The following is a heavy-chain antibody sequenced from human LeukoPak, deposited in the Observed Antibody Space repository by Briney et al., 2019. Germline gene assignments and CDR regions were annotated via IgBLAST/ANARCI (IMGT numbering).Heavy chain of an antibody. Sequence: SETLSLTCTASGGSISSYYWSWIRQPPGKGLEWIGYIYYSGSTNYNPSLKSRVTISVDTSKNQFSLKLSSVTAADTAVYYCARELDYYDSSGYYYSRYFQHWGQGTLVTVSS. J-gene: IGHJ1*01. CDR2: IYYSGST. CDR3: ARELDYYDSSGYYYSRYFQH. D-gene: IGHD3-22*01. V-gene: IGHV4-59*01. CDR1: GGSISSYY.